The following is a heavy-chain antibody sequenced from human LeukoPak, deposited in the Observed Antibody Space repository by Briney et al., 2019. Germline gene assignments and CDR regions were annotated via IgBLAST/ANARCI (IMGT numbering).Heavy chain of an antibody. J-gene: IGHJ3*01. CDR2: INTNTGNP. Sequence: GASVKVSCKASGYTFTSYAMNWVRQAPGQGLEWMGWINTNTGNPTYAQGFTGRFVFSLDTSVSAAYLQISSLKAEDTAVYYCATEYSTSWTCYDGLDVWGQGTRVTVSS. D-gene: IGHD6-13*01. V-gene: IGHV7-4-1*02. CDR1: GYTFTSYA. CDR3: ATEYSTSWTCYDGLDV.